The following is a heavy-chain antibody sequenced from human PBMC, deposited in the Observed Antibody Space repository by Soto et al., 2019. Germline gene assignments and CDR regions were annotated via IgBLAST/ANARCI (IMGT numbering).Heavy chain of an antibody. V-gene: IGHV3-30*18. J-gene: IGHJ4*02. D-gene: IGHD4-17*01. Sequence: QVQLVESGGGVVQPGRSLRLSCAASGFTFSSYGMHWVRQAPGKALEWVAVISYDGSNKYYADSVKGRFTISRDNSKNTLYLQMNSLRAEDTAVYYCAQGATVTTRRGSFDYWGQGTLVTVSS. CDR3: AQGATVTTRRGSFDY. CDR2: ISYDGSNK. CDR1: GFTFSSYG.